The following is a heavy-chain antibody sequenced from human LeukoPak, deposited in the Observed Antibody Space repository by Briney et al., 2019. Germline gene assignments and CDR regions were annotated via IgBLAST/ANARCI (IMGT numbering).Heavy chain of an antibody. CDR3: AFSSTTFSFTGFYI. Sequence: SVKVSCKASGFTFTSSAVQWVRQARGQRLEWIGWIVVGSGNTNYAQKFQERVTITRDMSTSTAYMELSSLRAEDTAVYYCAFSSTTFSFTGFYILGQGTMVTVSS. D-gene: IGHD2-2*01. V-gene: IGHV1-58*01. J-gene: IGHJ3*02. CDR2: IVVGSGNT. CDR1: GFTFTSSA.